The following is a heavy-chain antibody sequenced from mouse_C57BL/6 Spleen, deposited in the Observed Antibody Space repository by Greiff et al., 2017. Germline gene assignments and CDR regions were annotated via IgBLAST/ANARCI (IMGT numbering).Heavy chain of an antibody. V-gene: IGHV1-64*01. J-gene: IGHJ1*03. CDR2: FHPNSGST. D-gene: IGHD2-5*01. CDR1: GYTFTSYW. CDR3: ATYSNYWYFDV. Sequence: VQLQQPGAELVKPGASVKLSCKASGYTFTSYWMHWVKQRPGQGLEWIGMFHPNSGSTNYNEKFKSKATLTVDKSSSTAYMQLSSLTSEDSAVYYCATYSNYWYFDVWGTGTTVTVSS.